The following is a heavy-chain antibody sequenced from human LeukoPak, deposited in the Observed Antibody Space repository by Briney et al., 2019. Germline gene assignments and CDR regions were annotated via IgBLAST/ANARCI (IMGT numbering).Heavy chain of an antibody. D-gene: IGHD3-10*01. J-gene: IGHJ5*02. Sequence: KPGGSLRLSCAASGFTFSSHSMNWVRQAPGKGLEWVSSISSSSSYIYYADSVKGRFTISRDNAKNSLYLQRNRLRAEDTAVYYCARDPVFFAETSVRGIIDDLLSWGQGTLVTVSS. CDR3: ARDPVFFAETSVRGIIDDLLS. V-gene: IGHV3-21*01. CDR1: GFTFSSHS. CDR2: ISSSSSYI.